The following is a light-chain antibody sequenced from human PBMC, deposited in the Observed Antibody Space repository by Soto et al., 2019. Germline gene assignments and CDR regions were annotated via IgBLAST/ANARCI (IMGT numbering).Light chain of an antibody. Sequence: QSVLTHPASVSGSPGQSITISCTGTSSDVGGYNYVSWYQQHPGKAPKLMIYDVSNRPSGVSNRFSGSKSGNTASLTISGLQAEDEADYYCSSYTSSSTPVFGTGTKLTVL. CDR3: SSYTSSSTPV. J-gene: IGLJ1*01. CDR1: SSDVGGYNY. CDR2: DVS. V-gene: IGLV2-14*01.